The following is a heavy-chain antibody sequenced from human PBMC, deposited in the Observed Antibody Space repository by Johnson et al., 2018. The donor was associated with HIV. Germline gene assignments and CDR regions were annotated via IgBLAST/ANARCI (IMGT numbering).Heavy chain of an antibody. CDR2: LNWNVDST. Sequence: MQLVESGGGLVQPGGSLRLSCAASGFTFSSYWMSWVRQAPGKGLEWVSGLNWNVDSTGYGAFVKGGFTTSRDKAKNALSLQMNSLRAEDTAFYYCAREDPREFHGYGGDGFDIWGQGTMVTVAS. CDR1: GFTFSSYW. D-gene: IGHD3-16*01. V-gene: IGHV3-20*04. CDR3: AREDPREFHGYGGDGFDI. J-gene: IGHJ3*02.